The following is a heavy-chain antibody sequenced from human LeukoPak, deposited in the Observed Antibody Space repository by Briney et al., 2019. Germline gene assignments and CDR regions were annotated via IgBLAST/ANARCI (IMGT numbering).Heavy chain of an antibody. V-gene: IGHV3-30*18. CDR2: ISYDGSNK. J-gene: IGHJ4*02. CDR3: AKAEMAYYDFWSGEIYYFDY. Sequence: GGSLRLSCAASGFTFSSYWMSWVRQAPGKGLEWVAVISYDGSNKYYADSVKGRFTISRDNSKNTLYLQMNSLRAEDTAVYYCAKAEMAYYDFWSGEIYYFDYWGQGTLVTVSS. CDR1: GFTFSSYW. D-gene: IGHD3-3*01.